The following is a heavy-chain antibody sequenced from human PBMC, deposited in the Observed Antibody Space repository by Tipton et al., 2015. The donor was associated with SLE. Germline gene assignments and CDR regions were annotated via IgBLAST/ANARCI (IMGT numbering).Heavy chain of an antibody. CDR3: AGHHQPVSIGYLPYGDFGI. CDR1: GYSFTDYW. V-gene: IGHV5-51*01. D-gene: IGHD4/OR15-4a*01. J-gene: IGHJ3*02. Sequence: QSGPEVKKTGESLKISCKGSGYSFTDYWVAWVRQVPGRGLECMGIIWPGDSDTRYSPSFQDQVTISADKSISTAYLQWSSLQASDTAMYYCAGHHQPVSIGYLPYGDFGIWCRGTKVTVS. CDR2: IWPGDSDT.